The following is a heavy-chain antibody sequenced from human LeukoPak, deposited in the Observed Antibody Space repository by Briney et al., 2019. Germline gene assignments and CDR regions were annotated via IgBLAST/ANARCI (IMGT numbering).Heavy chain of an antibody. Sequence: PSETLSLTCTVSGGSITNYYWSWIRQPPGKGLEWIGNIYYGENTYYNPSLKSRVTISIDTSKNQFYLKLSSLTAADTAVYFCARRDDSSGYHKIFDYWGPGTLVTVSS. CDR2: IYYGENT. CDR3: ARRDDSSGYHKIFDY. J-gene: IGHJ4*02. CDR1: GGSITNYY. V-gene: IGHV4-59*04. D-gene: IGHD3-22*01.